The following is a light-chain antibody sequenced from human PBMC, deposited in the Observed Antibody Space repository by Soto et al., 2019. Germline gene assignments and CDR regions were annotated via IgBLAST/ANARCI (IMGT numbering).Light chain of an antibody. CDR2: DAS. V-gene: IGKV3-11*01. J-gene: IGKJ5*01. CDR1: QSVSSY. Sequence: EIVLTQSPATLSLSPGERATLSCRASQSVSSYLAWYQHKPGQAPRLLISDASNRSTGIPARFSGSGPGTDFTLTISGLEPEDFAVYYCQHRSVWLVSFGQGTRLETK. CDR3: QHRSVWLVS.